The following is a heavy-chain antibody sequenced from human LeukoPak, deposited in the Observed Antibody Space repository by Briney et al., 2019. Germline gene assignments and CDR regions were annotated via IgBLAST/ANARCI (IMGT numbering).Heavy chain of an antibody. V-gene: IGHV4-34*01. D-gene: IGHD4-11*01. J-gene: IGHJ6*02. CDR2: INHSGST. Sequence: SETLSLTCAVHGGSFSGYYWSWIRQPPGKGLEWIGEINHSGSTNYNPSLKSRVTISVDTSKNQFSLKLSSVTAADTAVYYCARAKLATVTTYRVYYYYGMDVWGQGTTVTVSS. CDR1: GGSFSGYY. CDR3: ARAKLATVTTYRVYYYYGMDV.